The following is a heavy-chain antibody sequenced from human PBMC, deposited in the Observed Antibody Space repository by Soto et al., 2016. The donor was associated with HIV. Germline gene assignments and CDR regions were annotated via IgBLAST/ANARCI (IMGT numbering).Heavy chain of an antibody. V-gene: IGHV3-23*01. CDR3: AKVVGIHIDY. J-gene: IGHJ4*02. CDR2: ISGSGVTT. D-gene: IGHD2-21*01. CDR1: GFIFSNYA. Sequence: EVQLLESGGGLVQPGGSLRLSCEVSGFIFSNYAMSWVRQAPGKGLEWVSEISGSGVTTYYADSVKGRFTISRDNSKNTVYLQMNRLRAGDTAIYYCAKVVGIHIDYWGQGTLVTVSS.